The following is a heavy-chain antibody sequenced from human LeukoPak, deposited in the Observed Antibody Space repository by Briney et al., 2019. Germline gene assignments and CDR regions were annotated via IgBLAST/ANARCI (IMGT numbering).Heavy chain of an antibody. CDR3: AKDLIDILTGYSHYYGMDV. V-gene: IGHV3-11*06. D-gene: IGHD3-9*01. CDR2: ISSSSSYT. Sequence: GGSLRLSCAASGFTFSDYYMSWIRQAPGKGLEWVSYISSSSSYTNYADSVKGRFTISRDNSKNTLYLQMNSLRAEDTAVYYCAKDLIDILTGYSHYYGMDVWGKGTTVTVSS. CDR1: GFTFSDYY. J-gene: IGHJ6*04.